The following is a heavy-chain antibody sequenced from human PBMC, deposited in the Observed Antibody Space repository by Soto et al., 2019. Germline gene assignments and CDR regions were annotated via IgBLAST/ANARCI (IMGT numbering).Heavy chain of an antibody. Sequence: GGSLRLSCAASGFTFRNYGMNWVRQAPGKGLEWVSYIGIGSSTKYYADSVKGRFTVSRDNAKNSLYLQMNSLRAEDTAVYYCARDQLYYNDISGRPLNAFDVWGQGTMVTVSS. CDR1: GFTFRNYG. D-gene: IGHD3-22*01. CDR3: ARDQLYYNDISGRPLNAFDV. CDR2: IGIGSSTK. J-gene: IGHJ3*01. V-gene: IGHV3-48*01.